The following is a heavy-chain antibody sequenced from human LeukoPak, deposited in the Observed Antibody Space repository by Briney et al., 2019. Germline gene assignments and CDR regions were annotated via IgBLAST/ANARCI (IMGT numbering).Heavy chain of an antibody. CDR2: ISGSGGST. J-gene: IGHJ3*02. D-gene: IGHD2-2*01. CDR1: GFTFSSYE. Sequence: GGSLRLSCAASGFTFSSYEMNWVRQAPGKGLEGVSAISGSGGSTYYADSVKGRFTISRDNSKNTLYLQMNSLRAEDTAVYYCAKEKSYCSSTSCYEMGDAFDIWGQGTMVTVSS. V-gene: IGHV3-23*01. CDR3: AKEKSYCSSTSCYEMGDAFDI.